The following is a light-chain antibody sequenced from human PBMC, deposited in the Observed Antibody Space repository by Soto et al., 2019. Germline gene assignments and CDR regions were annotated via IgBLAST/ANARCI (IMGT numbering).Light chain of an antibody. V-gene: IGKV3-15*01. Sequence: EIVMTQSPGTLSVSPGERATLSCRASQSVSSNLAWYQQKPGQAPRLLIYGASTRATGLPVRFSGSGSGTEFTLIISSLQSEDFAVYYCQQYNNWPLTFGGGTKVEIK. CDR2: GAS. J-gene: IGKJ4*01. CDR3: QQYNNWPLT. CDR1: QSVSSN.